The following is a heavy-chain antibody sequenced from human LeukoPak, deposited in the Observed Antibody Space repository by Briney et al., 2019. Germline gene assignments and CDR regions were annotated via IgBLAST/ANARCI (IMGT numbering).Heavy chain of an antibody. CDR3: ARDRNYWNFMVDY. Sequence: GGSLRLSCAASGFTFSSYNMNWVRQAPGKGLEWVSSISSSSYIYYADSVKGRFTIFRDNAKNSLYLQMNSPRAEDTAVYYCARDRNYWNFMVDYRGQGTLVTVSS. CDR2: ISSSSYI. V-gene: IGHV3-21*01. D-gene: IGHD1-7*01. CDR1: GFTFSSYN. J-gene: IGHJ4*02.